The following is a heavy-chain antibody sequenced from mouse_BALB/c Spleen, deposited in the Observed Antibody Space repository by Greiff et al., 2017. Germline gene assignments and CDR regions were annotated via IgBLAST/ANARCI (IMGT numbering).Heavy chain of an antibody. CDR1: GFTFTDYY. CDR3: ARDKGTAPGDY. CDR2: IRNKANGYTT. Sequence: EVQGVESGGGLVQPGGSLRLSCATSGFTFTDYYMSWVRQPPGKALEWLGFIRNKANGYTTEYSASVKGRFTISRDNSQSILYLQMNTLRAEDSATYYCARDKGTAPGDYWGQGTTLTVSS. D-gene: IGHD1-2*01. V-gene: IGHV7-3*02. J-gene: IGHJ2*01.